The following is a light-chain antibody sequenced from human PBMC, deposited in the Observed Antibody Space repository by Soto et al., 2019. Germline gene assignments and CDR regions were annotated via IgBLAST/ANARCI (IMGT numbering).Light chain of an antibody. CDR1: QGISSY. J-gene: IGKJ2*01. V-gene: IGKV1-9*01. CDR2: AAS. Sequence: DIQLTQSPSFLSASVGDRVTITCRASQGISSYLAWYQQNPGKAPKLLIYAASTLQTGLPSRFSGSGSGTEFTLTISSLQPEDFATFYCQQLNSYPPYTFGQGTKLEIK. CDR3: QQLNSYPPYT.